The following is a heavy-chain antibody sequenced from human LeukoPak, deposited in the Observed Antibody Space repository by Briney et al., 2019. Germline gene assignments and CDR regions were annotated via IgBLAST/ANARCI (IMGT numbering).Heavy chain of an antibody. V-gene: IGHV3-23*01. CDR3: AKDVGIVSQH. CDR2: ITGSGGST. Sequence: GGSLGLSCAASGFTFSSYAMSWVRQAPGKGLEWVSGITGSGGSTYYADSVKGRFTISRDNSKNTLYLQMNSLRAEDTAVYYCAKDVGIVSQHWGQGTLVTVSS. D-gene: IGHD3-22*01. CDR1: GFTFSSYA. J-gene: IGHJ1*01.